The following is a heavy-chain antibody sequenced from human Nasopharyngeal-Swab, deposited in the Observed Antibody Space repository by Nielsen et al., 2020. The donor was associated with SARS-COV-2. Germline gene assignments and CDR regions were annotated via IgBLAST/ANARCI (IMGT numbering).Heavy chain of an antibody. CDR2: IYYSGST. J-gene: IGHJ6*03. D-gene: IGHD6-19*01. Sequence: WIRQPPEKGLEWIGYIYYSGSTYYNPSLKSRVTISVDTSKNQFSLKLSSVTAADTAVYYCARVLGEQWLVNYYYYMDVWGKGTTVTVSS. V-gene: IGHV4-30-4*01. CDR3: ARVLGEQWLVNYYYYMDV.